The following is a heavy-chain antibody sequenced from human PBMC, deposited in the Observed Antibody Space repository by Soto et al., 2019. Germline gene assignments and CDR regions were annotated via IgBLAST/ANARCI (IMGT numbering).Heavy chain of an antibody. D-gene: IGHD6-6*01. CDR1: GYIFTNFY. J-gene: IGHJ4*02. V-gene: IGHV1-46*03. Sequence: QVQLVQPGAEVKKPGASVKFSCKASGYIFTNFYIHWVRQAPGQGLEWIGIINPNGGSTNYAQNFQGRVTMTRDTSTSKVYMDLSSLRSEDTAVYYCTRGLASGDYWGQGTLITVSS. CDR2: INPNGGST. CDR3: TRGLASGDY.